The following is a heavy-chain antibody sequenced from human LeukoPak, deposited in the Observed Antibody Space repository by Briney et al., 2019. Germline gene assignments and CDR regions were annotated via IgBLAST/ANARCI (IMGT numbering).Heavy chain of an antibody. CDR2: ISAYNGNT. D-gene: IGHD2-2*02. CDR3: ARTIRKHCSSTSCYRWKYYYYYYMDV. J-gene: IGHJ6*03. Sequence: GASVKVSCKASGYTFTSYGISWVRQAPGQGLEWMGWISAYNGNTGYAQKFQGRVTITRNTSISTAYMELSSLRSEDTAVYYCARTIRKHCSSTSCYRWKYYYYYYMDVWGKGTTVTVSS. V-gene: IGHV1-8*03. CDR1: GYTFTSYG.